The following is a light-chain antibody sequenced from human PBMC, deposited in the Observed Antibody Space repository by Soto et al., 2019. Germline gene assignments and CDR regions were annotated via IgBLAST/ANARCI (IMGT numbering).Light chain of an antibody. Sequence: EIVWTQSPGTLSLSPGERATLSCRASQSVRSSYLAWYQQKPGQAPRLLIYVASSRATGIPDRFSGSGSGTDFTLTISRLEPEDFAVYYCQQYGSSPLTFGGGTKVDIK. CDR3: QQYGSSPLT. J-gene: IGKJ4*01. CDR2: VAS. CDR1: QSVRSSY. V-gene: IGKV3-20*01.